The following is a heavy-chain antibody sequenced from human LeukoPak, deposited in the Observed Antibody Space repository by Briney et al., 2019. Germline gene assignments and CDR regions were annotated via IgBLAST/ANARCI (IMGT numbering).Heavy chain of an antibody. V-gene: IGHV4-34*01. CDR3: ARARGSEYYAWFDP. Sequence: SETLSLTCAVYGGSFSGYYWSWIRQPPGKGLEWIGEINHSGSTNYNPSLKSRVTISVDTSKNQFSLKLSSVTAADTAVYYCARARGSEYYAWFDPWGQGTLVTVSS. D-gene: IGHD2/OR15-2a*01. CDR2: INHSGST. J-gene: IGHJ5*02. CDR1: GGSFSGYY.